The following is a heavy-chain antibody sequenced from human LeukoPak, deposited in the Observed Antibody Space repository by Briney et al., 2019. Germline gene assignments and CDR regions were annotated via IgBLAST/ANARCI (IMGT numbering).Heavy chain of an antibody. D-gene: IGHD2-2*01. CDR3: AGCRTISCYSAFDF. CDR2: ISYTGSTT. CDR1: GFSFSNYE. V-gene: IGHV3-48*03. J-gene: IGHJ3*01. Sequence: GGSLRLSCAASGFSFSNYEMNCVRQAPGKGLEWISYISYTGSTTYQPDSVKGRFTISRGNAKNSLYLQMNSLRVEDTAIYYCAGCRTISCYSAFDFWGQGTMVTVSS.